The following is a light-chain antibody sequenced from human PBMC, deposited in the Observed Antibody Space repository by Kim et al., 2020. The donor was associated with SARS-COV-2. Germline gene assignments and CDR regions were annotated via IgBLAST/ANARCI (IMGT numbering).Light chain of an antibody. J-gene: IGKJ5*01. V-gene: IGKV3-15*01. CDR1: QSVRSS. CDR3: QQYDDWPIT. Sequence: EIVMTQSPATLSVSPGERATLSCRAGQSVRSSLAWYHQKPGQTPRLLIYAASTRATGVPASFSGSGSGTEFTLTIRSLQSEDFAVYYCQQYDDWPITFGQGTRLEIK. CDR2: AAS.